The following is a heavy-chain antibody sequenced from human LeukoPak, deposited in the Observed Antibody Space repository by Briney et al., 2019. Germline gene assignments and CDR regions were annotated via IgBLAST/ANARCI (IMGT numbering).Heavy chain of an antibody. J-gene: IGHJ5*02. CDR3: ARGIAAAGTNWFDP. CDR2: IYYSGST. V-gene: IGHV4-39*07. Sequence: SETLSLTCTVSGGSISSSSYYWGWIRQPPGKGLEWIGSIYYSGSTYYNPSLKSRVTISVDTSKNQFSLKLSSVTAADTAVYYCARGIAAAGTNWFDPWGQGTLVTVSS. D-gene: IGHD6-13*01. CDR1: GGSISSSSYY.